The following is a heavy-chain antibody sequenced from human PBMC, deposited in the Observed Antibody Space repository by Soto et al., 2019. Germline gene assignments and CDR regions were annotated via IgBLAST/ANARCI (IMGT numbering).Heavy chain of an antibody. CDR3: AKERLEEVGTFFEF. CDR1: GFTFSNYA. CDR2: ISGSGRDT. J-gene: IGHJ4*01. V-gene: IGHV3-23*01. D-gene: IGHD6-13*01. Sequence: GGSLRVSCEASGFTFSNYAMSWVRQAPGKGLEWVSGISGSGRDTYYAHSVKGRLTISRDNAKNTLFLQMNSLRAEDAASYYCAKERLEEVGTFFEFWGHGILFTVSS.